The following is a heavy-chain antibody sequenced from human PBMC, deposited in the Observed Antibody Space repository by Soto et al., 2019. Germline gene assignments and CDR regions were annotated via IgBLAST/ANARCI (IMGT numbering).Heavy chain of an antibody. D-gene: IGHD2-2*01. CDR1: GFTVSSNY. CDR3: ARSAVPAAKNYYYYMDV. Sequence: GGSLRLSCAASGFTVSSNYMSWVRQAPGKGLEWVSVIYSGGSTYYADSVKGRFTISRHNSKNTLYLQMNSLRAEDTAVYYCARSAVPAAKNYYYYMDVWGKGTTVTXSS. CDR2: IYSGGST. V-gene: IGHV3-53*04. J-gene: IGHJ6*03.